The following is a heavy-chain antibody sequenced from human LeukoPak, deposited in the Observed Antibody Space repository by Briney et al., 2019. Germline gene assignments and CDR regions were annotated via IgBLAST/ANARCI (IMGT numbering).Heavy chain of an antibody. CDR1: GFTFSSYA. V-gene: IGHV3-30-3*01. CDR2: ISYDGSNK. Sequence: GGSLRLSCAASGFTFSSYAMHWVRQAPGKGLEWVAVISYDGSNKYYADSVKGRFTISRDNSKNTLYLQMNSLRAEDTAVYYCAKDSYGSGSLYAKHFDYWGQGTLVTVSS. J-gene: IGHJ4*02. D-gene: IGHD3-10*01. CDR3: AKDSYGSGSLYAKHFDY.